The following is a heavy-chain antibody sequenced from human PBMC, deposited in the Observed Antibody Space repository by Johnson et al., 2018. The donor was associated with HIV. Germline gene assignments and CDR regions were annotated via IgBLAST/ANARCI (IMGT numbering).Heavy chain of an antibody. J-gene: IGHJ3*02. V-gene: IGHV3-30*14. CDR1: GFTFSDYY. CDR2: TSNDGGNK. Sequence: QVLLVESGGGLVKPGGSLRLSCAASGFTFSDYYMSWIRQAPGKGLEWVAVTSNDGGNKYYADSVKGRLTISRDNSKNTLYLQMNSLRAEDTAVYYCARERIAAAGLDAFDSWGQGTMVTVSS. CDR3: ARERIAAAGLDAFDS. D-gene: IGHD6-13*01.